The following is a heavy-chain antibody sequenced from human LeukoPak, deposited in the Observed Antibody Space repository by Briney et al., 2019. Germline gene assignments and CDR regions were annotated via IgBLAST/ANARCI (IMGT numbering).Heavy chain of an antibody. J-gene: IGHJ4*02. Sequence: AGGSLRLSCAASGFSFSNHGMNWVRHAPGKGREWVSAISNTGGSAYYADSVKDRFTISRDNSEDTLYLQMNSLRAEDTAIYYCAKTKGDYEYWSGYYKYYFDFWGQGTLVTVSS. V-gene: IGHV3-23*01. CDR1: GFSFSNHG. CDR2: ISNTGGSA. CDR3: AKTKGDYEYWSGYYKYYFDF. D-gene: IGHD3-3*01.